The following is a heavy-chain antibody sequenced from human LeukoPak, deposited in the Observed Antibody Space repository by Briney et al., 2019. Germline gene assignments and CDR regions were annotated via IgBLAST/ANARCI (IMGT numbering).Heavy chain of an antibody. V-gene: IGHV3-30*04. CDR1: GFTFGVFA. J-gene: IGHJ4*02. D-gene: IGHD3-9*01. CDR3: ARDSDYDILTGLDY. CDR2: MSYDGSSE. Sequence: GRSLRLSCAAFGFTFGVFAVHWVRQAPGQWLQWVGVMSYDGSSEYYADSVKGRFTVSRDNSKNMLYLQMNSLRAEDTAVYYCARDSDYDILTGLDYWGQGTLVTVSS.